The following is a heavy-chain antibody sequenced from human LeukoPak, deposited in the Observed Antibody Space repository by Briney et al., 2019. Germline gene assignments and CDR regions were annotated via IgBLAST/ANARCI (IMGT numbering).Heavy chain of an antibody. CDR2: ISSSGSTI. Sequence: GGSLRLSCAASGFTFSSYEMHWVRQAPGKGLEWVSYISSSGSTIYYADSVKGRFTISRDNAKNSLYLQMNSLRAEDTAVYYCARGDDSSGYYQYYFDYWGQGTLVTVSS. D-gene: IGHD3-22*01. CDR1: GFTFSSYE. CDR3: ARGDDSSGYYQYYFDY. J-gene: IGHJ4*02. V-gene: IGHV3-48*03.